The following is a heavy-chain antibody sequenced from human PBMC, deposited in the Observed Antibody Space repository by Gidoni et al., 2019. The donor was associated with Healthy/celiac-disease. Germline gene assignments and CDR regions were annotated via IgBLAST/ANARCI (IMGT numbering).Heavy chain of an antibody. CDR1: GRSFIGYY. CDR3: ARGLVFISSGWYGWFDP. V-gene: IGHV4-34*01. Sequence: QVQLQQWGAGLLKPSETLSLTCAVYGRSFIGYYWSWIRQPPGKGLEWIGEINHSGSTNYNPSLKSRVTISVDTSKNQFSLKLSSVTAADTAVYYCARGLVFISSGWYGWFDPWGQGTLVTVSS. CDR2: INHSGST. J-gene: IGHJ5*02. D-gene: IGHD6-19*01.